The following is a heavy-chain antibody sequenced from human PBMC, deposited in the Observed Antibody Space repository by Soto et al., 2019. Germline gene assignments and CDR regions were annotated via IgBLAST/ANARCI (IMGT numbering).Heavy chain of an antibody. V-gene: IGHV3-49*03. CDR1: GFTFGDYA. D-gene: IGHD2-2*01. CDR3: TRFQGARDCSSTSCYQYYYYMDV. Sequence: PGGSLRLSCTASGFTFGDYAMSWFRQAPGKGLEWVGFIRSKAYGGTTEYAASVKGRFTISRDDSKSIAYLQMNSLKTEDTAVYYCTRFQGARDCSSTSCYQYYYYMDVWGKGTTVTVSS. J-gene: IGHJ6*03. CDR2: IRSKAYGGTT.